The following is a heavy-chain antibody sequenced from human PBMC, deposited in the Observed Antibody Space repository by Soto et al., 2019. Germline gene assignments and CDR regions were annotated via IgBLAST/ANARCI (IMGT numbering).Heavy chain of an antibody. D-gene: IGHD6-19*01. Sequence: GGSLRLSCAASGFTFSSYAMHWVRQAPGKGLEWVAVISYDGSNKYYADSVKGRFTISRDNSKNTLYLQMNSLRAEDTAVYYCARDRKPHSSGWSVLLYFGMDVWGPGTQVTVYS. V-gene: IGHV3-30-3*01. J-gene: IGHJ6*02. CDR3: ARDRKPHSSGWSVLLYFGMDV. CDR2: ISYDGSNK. CDR1: GFTFSSYA.